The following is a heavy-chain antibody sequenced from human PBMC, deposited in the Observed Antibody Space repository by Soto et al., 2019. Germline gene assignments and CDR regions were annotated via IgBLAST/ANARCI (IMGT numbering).Heavy chain of an antibody. Sequence: ASVKVSCKVSGYTITELSMHWVRQAPGKGLERMGGFDPEDGETIYAQKFQGRVTMTEDTSTDTAYVELSSLRSEDTAVYYCATTVNVDAFDIWGQGTMVTVSS. CDR1: GYTITELS. CDR2: FDPEDGET. V-gene: IGHV1-24*01. J-gene: IGHJ3*02. CDR3: ATTVNVDAFDI.